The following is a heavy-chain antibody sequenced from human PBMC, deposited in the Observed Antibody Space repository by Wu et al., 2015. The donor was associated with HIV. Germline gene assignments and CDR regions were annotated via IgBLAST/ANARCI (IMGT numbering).Heavy chain of an antibody. CDR3: ARFPTGNYYDSSGYNYYYYYYYMDV. CDR1: GYTFTSYG. V-gene: IGHV1-18*01. CDR2: ISAYNGNT. D-gene: IGHD3-22*01. Sequence: QVQLVQSGAEVKKPGASVKVSCKASGYTFTSYGISWVRQAPGQGLEWMGWISAYNGNTNYAQKLQGRVTMTTDTSTSTAYMELRSLRSDDTAVYYCARFPTGNYYDSSGYNYYYYYYYMDVWGKGTTVTVSS. J-gene: IGHJ6*03.